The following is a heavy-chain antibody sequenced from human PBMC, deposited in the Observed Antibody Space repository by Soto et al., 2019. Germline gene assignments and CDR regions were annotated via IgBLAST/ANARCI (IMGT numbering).Heavy chain of an antibody. CDR3: ARPLLAAGTDY. D-gene: IGHD6-13*01. V-gene: IGHV3-23*01. CDR2: ITGSGGNT. J-gene: IGHJ4*02. Sequence: QPGGSLRLSCVASGFTFSGYAMSWVRQAPGKGLEWVSTITGSGGNTYYADSVKGRFTISRDNSKNTLYLQMNSLRAEDTAVYYCARPLLAAGTDYWGQGTLVTGSS. CDR1: GFTFSGYA.